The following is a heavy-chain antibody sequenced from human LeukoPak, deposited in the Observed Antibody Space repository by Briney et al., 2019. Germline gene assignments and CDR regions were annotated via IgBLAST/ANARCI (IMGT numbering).Heavy chain of an antibody. D-gene: IGHD3-22*01. V-gene: IGHV4-34*01. J-gene: IGHJ4*02. CDR1: GGSFSGYY. CDR2: INHSGST. Sequence: SETLSLTCAVYGGSFSGYYWSWIRQPPGKGLEWIGEINHSGSTNYNPSLKSRVTISVDTSKNQFSLKLSSVTAADTAVYYCARHVSGFHYDSSGYYYYFDYWGQGTLVTVSS. CDR3: ARHVSGFHYDSSGYYYYFDY.